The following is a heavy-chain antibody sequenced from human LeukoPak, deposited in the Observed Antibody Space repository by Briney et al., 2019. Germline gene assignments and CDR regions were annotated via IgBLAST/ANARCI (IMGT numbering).Heavy chain of an antibody. D-gene: IGHD2-2*03. CDR3: ARVDPKAPGDYS. CDR2: INSDGSST. V-gene: IGHV3-74*03. CDR1: GFTFSSYW. J-gene: IGHJ4*02. Sequence: GGSLRLSCAASGFTFSSYWMHWVRQAPGKGLVWVSRINSDGSSTKYADSVKGRFTISRGNAKNTLYVQMNNPRAEDTAVYYCARVDPKAPGDYSWGRGTLVTVSS.